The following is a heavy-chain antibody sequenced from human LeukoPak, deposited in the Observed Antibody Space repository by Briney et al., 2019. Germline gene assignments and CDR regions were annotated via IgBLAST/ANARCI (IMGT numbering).Heavy chain of an antibody. D-gene: IGHD3-10*01. CDR1: GFTFDDYA. V-gene: IGHV3-9*01. CDR3: AKDGRFGELLGGWFDP. CDR2: ISWNSGSI. J-gene: IGHJ5*02. Sequence: PGGSLRLSCAASGFTFDDYAMHWVRQAPGKGLEWVSGISWNSGSIGYADSVKGRFTISRDNAKNSLYLQMNSLRAEDTALYYCAKDGRFGELLGGWFDPWGQGTLVTVSS.